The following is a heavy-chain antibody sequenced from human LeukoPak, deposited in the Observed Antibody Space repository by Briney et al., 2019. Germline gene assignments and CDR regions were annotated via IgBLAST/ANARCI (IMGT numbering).Heavy chain of an antibody. CDR3: AKDQNYPPLLWFGELLGYYMDV. CDR2: IKSKTDGGTT. CDR1: GFTFSNAW. J-gene: IGHJ6*03. Sequence: GGSLRLSCAASGFTFSNAWMSWVRQASGKGLEWVGRIKSKTDGGTTDYAAPVKGRFTISRDDSKNTLYLQMNSLKTEDTAVYYCAKDQNYPPLLWFGELLGYYMDVWGKGTTVTVSS. D-gene: IGHD3-10*01. V-gene: IGHV3-15*01.